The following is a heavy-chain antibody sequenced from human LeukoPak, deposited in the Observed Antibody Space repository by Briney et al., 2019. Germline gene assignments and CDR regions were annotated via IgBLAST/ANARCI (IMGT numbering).Heavy chain of an antibody. J-gene: IGHJ4*02. D-gene: IGHD6-13*01. Sequence: GGSLRLSCAASGFTVSSNYMSWVRQAPGKGLEWVSVIYSGGSTYYADSVKGRFTISRDNSKSTLYIQMNSLRAEDTAVYYCARVHSIAAAAYYFDYWGQGTLVTVSS. CDR3: ARVHSIAAAAYYFDY. CDR2: IYSGGST. CDR1: GFTVSSNY. V-gene: IGHV3-53*01.